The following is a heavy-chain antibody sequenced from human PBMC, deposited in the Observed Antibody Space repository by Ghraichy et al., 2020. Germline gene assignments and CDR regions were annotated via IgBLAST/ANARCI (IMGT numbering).Heavy chain of an antibody. J-gene: IGHJ3*02. Sequence: ASVKLSCKASGYSFSDYYMHWVRQAPGQGLEWMGRINCHTGGADYPQKFQGRVTMTRDTSVNTAFLALSVLESDDSAVYFCAKDRAAAGPADALDMWGQGTLVIVSS. CDR1: GYSFSDYY. CDR2: INCHTGGA. V-gene: IGHV1-2*06. D-gene: IGHD6-13*01. CDR3: AKDRAAAGPADALDM.